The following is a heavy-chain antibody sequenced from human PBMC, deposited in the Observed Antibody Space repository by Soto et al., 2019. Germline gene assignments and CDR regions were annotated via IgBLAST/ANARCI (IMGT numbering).Heavy chain of an antibody. V-gene: IGHV5-51*01. J-gene: IGHJ4*02. D-gene: IGHD1-26*01. CDR1: GYSFTSYW. CDR2: IYPGDSDT. Sequence: GESLKISCEGSGYSFTSYWIGWVRQMPGKGLEWMGIIYPGDSDTRYSPSFQGQVTISADKSISTAYLQWSSLKASDTAMYYCARQGSYVDTLFDYWGQGTPVTVSS. CDR3: ARQGSYVDTLFDY.